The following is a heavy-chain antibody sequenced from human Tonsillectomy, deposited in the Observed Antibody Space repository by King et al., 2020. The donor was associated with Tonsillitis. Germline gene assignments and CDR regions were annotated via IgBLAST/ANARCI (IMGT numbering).Heavy chain of an antibody. CDR1: GGSFSDYY. CDR3: AGSSGDPAY. J-gene: IGHJ4*02. V-gene: IGHV4-34*12. CDR2: IIHSGST. D-gene: IGHD2-15*01. Sequence: VQLQQWGAGLLKPSETLSLTCAVYGGSFSDYYWSWIRQPPGKGLEWIGEIIHSGSTSYNPSLKSRVTISVDTSKNQFSLRLSSVTAADTAVYYCAGSSGDPAYWAQGTLAPVSS.